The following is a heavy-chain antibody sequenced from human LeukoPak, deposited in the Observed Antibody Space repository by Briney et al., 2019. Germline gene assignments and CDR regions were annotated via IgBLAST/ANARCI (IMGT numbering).Heavy chain of an antibody. D-gene: IGHD6-19*01. CDR3: ARDFRSSGWYGGRFDP. J-gene: IGHJ5*02. CDR1: GGSISSGSYY. CDR2: IYTSGST. V-gene: IGHV4-61*02. Sequence: SETLSLTCTVSGGSISSGSYYWSWIRQPAGKGLEWIGRIYTSGSTNYNPSLKSRVTISVDTSKNQFSLKLSSVTAADTAVYYCARDFRSSGWYGGRFDPWGQGTLVTVSS.